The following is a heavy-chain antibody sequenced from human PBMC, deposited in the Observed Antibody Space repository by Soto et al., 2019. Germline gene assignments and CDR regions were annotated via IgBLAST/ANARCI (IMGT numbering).Heavy chain of an antibody. CDR2: IWYDGSNK. V-gene: IGHV3-33*01. J-gene: IGHJ6*03. Sequence: GGSLRLSCAASGFTFSSYGMHWVRQAPGKGLEWVAVIWYDGSNKYYADSVKGRFTISRDNSKNTLYLQMNSLRAEDTAVYYCARDWRIAAAEPTDYYYYMDVWGKGTTVTVSS. CDR3: ARDWRIAAAEPTDYYYYMDV. D-gene: IGHD6-13*01. CDR1: GFTFSSYG.